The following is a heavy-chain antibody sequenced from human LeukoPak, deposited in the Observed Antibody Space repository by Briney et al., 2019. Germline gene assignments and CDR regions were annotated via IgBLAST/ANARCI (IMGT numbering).Heavy chain of an antibody. V-gene: IGHV3-53*01. CDR1: GFTVSSNY. CDR3: ARDTRGVRGGSPYYYGMDV. CDR2: IYSGGST. Sequence: GGSLRLSWAASGFTVSSNYMSWVRQAPGKGLEWVSVIYSGGSTYYADSVKGRFTISRDNSKNTLYLQMNSLRAEDTAVYYCARDTRGVRGGSPYYYGMDVWGKGTTVTVSS. J-gene: IGHJ6*04. D-gene: IGHD3-10*01.